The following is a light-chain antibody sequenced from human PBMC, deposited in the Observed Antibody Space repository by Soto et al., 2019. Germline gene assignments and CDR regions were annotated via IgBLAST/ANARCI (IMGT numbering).Light chain of an antibody. V-gene: IGKV1-39*01. CDR2: AAS. J-gene: IGKJ1*01. Sequence: DIQMTQSPSSVSAYVGDRVSMTCGAGQSISSYLNWYQQKPGKAPKLLIYAASSLQSGVPSRFSGSGSGTDFTLTISSLQPEDFATYYCQQSYSTPWTFGQGTKVDIK. CDR3: QQSYSTPWT. CDR1: QSISSY.